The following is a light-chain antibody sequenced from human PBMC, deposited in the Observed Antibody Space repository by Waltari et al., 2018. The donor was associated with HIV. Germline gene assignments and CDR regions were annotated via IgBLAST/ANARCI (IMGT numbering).Light chain of an antibody. CDR2: GAS. J-gene: IGKJ1*01. V-gene: IGKV3-15*01. Sequence: EIVMTQSPATLSVSPVERATLSCRASESVGSNVAWYQQIPGQAPRLLIYGASTRATGFPARFSGSGSGTEFTLTISSLQSEDFVVYYCQQYNNWPPWTFGQGTKVEVK. CDR3: QQYNNWPPWT. CDR1: ESVGSN.